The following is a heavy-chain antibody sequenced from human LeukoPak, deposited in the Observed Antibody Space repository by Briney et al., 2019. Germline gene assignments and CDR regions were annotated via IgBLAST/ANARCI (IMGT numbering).Heavy chain of an antibody. V-gene: IGHV4-30-2*01. CDR1: GGSISSGGYY. CDR3: ARDLGAEYSGSNH. CDR2: IYHSGST. Sequence: SQTLSLTCTVSGGSISSGGYYWSWIRQPPGKGLEWIGYIYHSGSTYYNPSLKSRVTISVDRSKIQFSLKLSSVTAADTAVYYCARDLGAEYSGSNHWGQGTLVTVSS. J-gene: IGHJ5*02. D-gene: IGHD1-26*01.